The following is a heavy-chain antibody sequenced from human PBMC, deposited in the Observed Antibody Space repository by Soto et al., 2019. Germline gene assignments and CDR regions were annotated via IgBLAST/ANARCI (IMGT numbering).Heavy chain of an antibody. V-gene: IGHV1-46*01. CDR1: GYTFTSYY. CDR2: INPSGGST. Sequence: ASVKVSCKASGYTFTSYYMHWVRQAPGRGLEWMGIINPSGGSTSYAQKFQGRVTMTRDTSTSTVYMELSSLRSEDTAVYYCARGRPVGATRSSDAFDIWGQGTMVTVSS. D-gene: IGHD1-26*01. CDR3: ARGRPVGATRSSDAFDI. J-gene: IGHJ3*02.